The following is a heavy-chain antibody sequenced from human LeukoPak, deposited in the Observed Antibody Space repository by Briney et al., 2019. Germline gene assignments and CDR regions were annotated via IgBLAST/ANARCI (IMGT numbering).Heavy chain of an antibody. J-gene: IGHJ4*02. D-gene: IGHD3-3*01. CDR1: GYTFTRYG. CDR2: ISAYNGNT. Sequence: GASVKVSCKASGYTFTRYGISWVRQAPGQGLEWMGWISAYNGNTNYAQKLQGRVTMTTDTSTSAAYMELRSLRSDDTAVYYCARARSIVKYDFWRGYCSPYYFDYWGQGTLVTVSS. CDR3: ARARSIVKYDFWRGYCSPYYFDY. V-gene: IGHV1-18*01.